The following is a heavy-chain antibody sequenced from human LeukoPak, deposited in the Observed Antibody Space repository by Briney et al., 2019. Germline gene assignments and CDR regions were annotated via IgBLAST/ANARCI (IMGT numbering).Heavy chain of an antibody. CDR1: GYTFTSYG. V-gene: IGHV1-18*01. D-gene: IGHD3-22*01. Sequence: ASVKASCKASGYTFTSYGISWVRQAPGQGLEWMGWISAYSGNTNYAQKLQGRVTMTTDTSTSTAYMELRSLRSDDTAVYYCASGPTIYYYDSSGPLDYWGQGTLVTVSS. CDR3: ASGPTIYYYDSSGPLDY. CDR2: ISAYSGNT. J-gene: IGHJ4*02.